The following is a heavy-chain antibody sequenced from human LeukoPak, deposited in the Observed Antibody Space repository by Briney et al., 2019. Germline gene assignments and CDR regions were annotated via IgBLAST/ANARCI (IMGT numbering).Heavy chain of an antibody. CDR1: GGTFSSYA. D-gene: IGHD1-1*01. V-gene: IGHV1-2*02. J-gene: IGHJ4*02. CDR2: INPNTGGT. Sequence: ASVKVSCKASGGTFSSYAISWVRQAPGQGLEWMGWINPNTGGTNYAQKFQGSVTMTRDTSISTAYMELSRLRSDDTAVYYCARDVWNPTIDYWGQGTLVTVSS. CDR3: ARDVWNPTIDY.